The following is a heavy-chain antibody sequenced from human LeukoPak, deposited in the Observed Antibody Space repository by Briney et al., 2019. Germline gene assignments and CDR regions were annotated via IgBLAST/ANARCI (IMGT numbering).Heavy chain of an antibody. CDR2: INPNSGGT. Sequence: ASVGVSSRPSGYTFTVYYMQWVRQAPGQRLERLGWINPNSGGTNYVQKFQGKVTITRDTAISTDYMEHSTLRHSDPGVCFSARNPFYYGMDVWGQGTTVTVSS. J-gene: IGHJ6*01. V-gene: IGHV1-2*02. CDR1: GYTFTVYY. CDR3: ARNPFYYGMDV.